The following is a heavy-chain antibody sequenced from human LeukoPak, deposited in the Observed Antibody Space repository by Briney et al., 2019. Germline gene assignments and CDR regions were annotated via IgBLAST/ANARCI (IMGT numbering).Heavy chain of an antibody. CDR1: GFTFSSYA. CDR3: AREQRGYDCYY. Sequence: GGSLRLSCAASGFTFSSYAMHWVRQAPGKGLEWVALITYDGSSKYYADSVKGRFTISRDNSKNPLYLQMSSLRAEDTAVYYCAREQRGYDCYYWGQGTLVTVSS. V-gene: IGHV3-30-3*01. D-gene: IGHD5-12*01. CDR2: ITYDGSSK. J-gene: IGHJ4*02.